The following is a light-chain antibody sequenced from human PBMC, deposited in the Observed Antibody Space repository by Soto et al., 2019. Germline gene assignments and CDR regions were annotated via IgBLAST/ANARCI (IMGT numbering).Light chain of an antibody. CDR3: SSYTVTASYV. V-gene: IGLV2-14*01. Sequence: QSVLTQPASVSGSPGQSITISCSGTSSDIGTYNFVSWYQQHPGKAPKLMIYDVSNRPSGVSNRFSGSKSGNTASLIISGLQAEDEADYYCSSYTVTASYVFGAGTKLTVL. CDR2: DVS. CDR1: SSDIGTYNF. J-gene: IGLJ1*01.